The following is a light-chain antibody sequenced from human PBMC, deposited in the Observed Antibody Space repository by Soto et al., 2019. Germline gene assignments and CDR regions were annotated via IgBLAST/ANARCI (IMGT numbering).Light chain of an antibody. J-gene: IGLJ3*02. CDR1: SSDVGGYNY. V-gene: IGLV2-14*01. CDR2: EVS. CDR3: GSYTSSSTLV. Sequence: QSALTQPASVSGSPGQSITISCTGTSSDVGGYNYVSWYQQHPGKAPKLMIYEVSNRPSGVSNRFSGSKSGNTASLTISGLQADDADDYYCGSYTSSSTLVFGGGTKLTVL.